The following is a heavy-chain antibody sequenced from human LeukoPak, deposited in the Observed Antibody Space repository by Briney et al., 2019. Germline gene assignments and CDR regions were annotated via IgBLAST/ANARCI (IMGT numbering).Heavy chain of an antibody. D-gene: IGHD1-26*01. V-gene: IGHV4-61*02. CDR3: AREGGATTVSRAAFDI. CDR2: IFISGGT. CDR1: GDSITSGSYY. Sequence: SETLSLTCTVSGDSITSGSYYWSWIRQPAGKGLEWIGRIFISGGTNYNPSLRSRVTVSLDTSKNQFSLKLSSVTAADTAVYYCAREGGATTVSRAAFDIWGQGTMVTVSS. J-gene: IGHJ3*02.